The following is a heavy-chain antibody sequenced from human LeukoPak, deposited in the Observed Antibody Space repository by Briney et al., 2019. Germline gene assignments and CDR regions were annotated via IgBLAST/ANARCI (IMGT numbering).Heavy chain of an antibody. CDR3: ARDHVQLWLTFDY. V-gene: IGHV3-7*03. J-gene: IGHJ4*02. D-gene: IGHD5-18*01. CDR2: IKQDGSEK. Sequence: PGGSLRLSCAASGFTFSSYWMSWVRQAPGKGLEWVADIKQDGSEKYYVDSVKGRFTISRGNAKNSLYLQMNSLRAEDTAVYYCARDHVQLWLTFDYWGQGTLVTVSS. CDR1: GFTFSSYW.